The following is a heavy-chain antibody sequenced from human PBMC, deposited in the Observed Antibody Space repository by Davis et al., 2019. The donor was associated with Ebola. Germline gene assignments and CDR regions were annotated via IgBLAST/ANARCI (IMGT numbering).Heavy chain of an antibody. Sequence: HTGGSLRLSCTDSVITFSSYAMTWVRQLPGKGLVWVSRINADGSRTTYADSVKGRFTISRDNAKNSLYLQMNTLRSEDTAVYYCARENTLGWYVYWGQGTLVTVS. J-gene: IGHJ4*02. D-gene: IGHD6-19*01. CDR1: VITFSSYA. CDR3: ARENTLGWYVY. V-gene: IGHV3-74*01. CDR2: INADGSRT.